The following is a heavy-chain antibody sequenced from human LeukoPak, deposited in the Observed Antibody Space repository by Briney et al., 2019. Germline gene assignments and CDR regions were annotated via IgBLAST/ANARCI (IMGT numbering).Heavy chain of an antibody. CDR3: ARDGSSYDFWSGYYSCGVSSSQTGAFDI. Sequence: GASVKVSCKASGYTFTSYYMHWVRQAPGQGLEWMGIINPSGGSTSYAQKFQGRVTMTRDTSTSTVYMELSSLRSEDTAVYYCARDGSSYDFWSGYYSCGVSSSQTGAFDIWGQGTMVTVSS. V-gene: IGHV1-46*01. CDR2: INPSGGST. J-gene: IGHJ3*02. D-gene: IGHD3-3*01. CDR1: GYTFTSYY.